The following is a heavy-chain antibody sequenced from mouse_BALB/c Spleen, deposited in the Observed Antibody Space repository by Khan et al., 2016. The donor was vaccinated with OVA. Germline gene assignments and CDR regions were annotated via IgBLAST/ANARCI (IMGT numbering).Heavy chain of an antibody. CDR2: INPSNGYT. CDR3: LRDGAYDRNDGWFAY. D-gene: IGHD2-14*01. V-gene: IGHV1-4*01. J-gene: IGHJ3*01. CDR1: GYTFTSYT. Sequence: QVQLKESGAELARPGASVKMSCKASGYTFTSYTIHWIKQRPGQGLEWIGYINPSNGYTNYNQKFKDKATLTADKSSTTAYMQLSSMTSDDSVVYNCLRDGAYDRNDGWFAYWGQWTLVTVSA.